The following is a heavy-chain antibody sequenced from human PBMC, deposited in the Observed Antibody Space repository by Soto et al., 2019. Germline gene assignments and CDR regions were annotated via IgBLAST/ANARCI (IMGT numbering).Heavy chain of an antibody. CDR3: AKGRIAVAAGAFDS. V-gene: IGHV3-33*03. Sequence: QVHLAESGGGVAQPGTSLRLSCAASGFPFDRYAIHWVRQAPGKGLEWVAAIWYDGSYTYYGESVKGRFLISRDNSKNTVLLEMNSLRAEDAAVYFCAKGRIAVAAGAFDSWGPGTRVIVSS. CDR1: GFPFDRYA. J-gene: IGHJ3*01. D-gene: IGHD6-19*01. CDR2: IWYDGSYT.